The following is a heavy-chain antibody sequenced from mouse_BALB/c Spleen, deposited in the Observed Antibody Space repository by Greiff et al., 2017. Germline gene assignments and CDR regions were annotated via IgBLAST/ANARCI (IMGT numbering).Heavy chain of an antibody. CDR3: ARHYYGSSPVAY. D-gene: IGHD1-1*01. Sequence: EVQLVESGGGLVQPGGSLKLSCAASGFTFSSYTMSWVRQTPEKRLEWVAYISNGGGSTYYPDTVKGRFTISRDNAKNTLYLQMSSLKSEDTAMYYCARHYYGSSPVAYWGQGTLVTVSA. J-gene: IGHJ3*01. CDR2: ISNGGGST. CDR1: GFTFSSYT. V-gene: IGHV5-12-2*01.